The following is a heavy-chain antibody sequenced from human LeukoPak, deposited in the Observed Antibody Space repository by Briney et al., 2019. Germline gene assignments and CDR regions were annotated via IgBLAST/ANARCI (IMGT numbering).Heavy chain of an antibody. CDR1: GYTFTSYD. V-gene: IGHV1-8*03. CDR3: ARGNPYGDYNY. J-gene: IGHJ4*02. D-gene: IGHD4-17*01. CDR2: VNPNSGNT. Sequence: ASVKVSCKASGYTFTSYDINWVRQATGQGLEWMGWVNPNSGNTGYAQKFQGRVTITRNTSISTAYMELGSLRSEDTAVYYCARGNPYGDYNYWGQGTLVTVSS.